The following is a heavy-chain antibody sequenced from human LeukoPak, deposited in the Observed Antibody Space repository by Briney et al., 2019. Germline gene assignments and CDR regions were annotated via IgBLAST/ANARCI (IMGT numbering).Heavy chain of an antibody. CDR2: INPSGGST. CDR3: ARESGSYRYYFDF. D-gene: IGHD1-26*01. Sequence: ASVKVSCKASGYTFSSYYMHWVRQAPGQGLEWMGLINPSGGSTNYAQKFQGRVTMTREMSTSTVYMELISLRSEDTAVYYCARESGSYRYYFDFWGQGTLVPVSS. CDR1: GYTFSSYY. V-gene: IGHV1-46*01. J-gene: IGHJ4*02.